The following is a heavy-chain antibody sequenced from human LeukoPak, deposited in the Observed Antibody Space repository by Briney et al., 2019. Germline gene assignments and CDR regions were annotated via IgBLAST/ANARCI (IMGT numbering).Heavy chain of an antibody. D-gene: IGHD3-10*01. CDR1: GYTFTSYA. V-gene: IGHV1-3*01. Sequence: ASVKVSCKASGYTFTSYAMHWVRQAPGQRLEWMGWINAGNGNTKYSQKFQGRVTITADKSTSTAYMELSSLRSEDTAVYYCAKNGSGSSNWFDPWGQGTLVTVSS. J-gene: IGHJ5*02. CDR2: INAGNGNT. CDR3: AKNGSGSSNWFDP.